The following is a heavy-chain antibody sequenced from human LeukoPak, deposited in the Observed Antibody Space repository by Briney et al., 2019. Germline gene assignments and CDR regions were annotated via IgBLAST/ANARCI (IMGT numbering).Heavy chain of an antibody. CDR1: GFTFSSYS. D-gene: IGHD3-10*01. CDR3: ARYQHVSGSYYNVGAFDI. V-gene: IGHV3-21*01. J-gene: IGHJ3*02. CDR2: ISSSGNYI. Sequence: PGGSLRLSCAASGFTFSSYSMNWVRLAPGKGLEWVSSISSSGNYIFYADSVKGRFTISRDNAKNSLYLQMNSLRAEDTAVYYCARYQHVSGSYYNVGAFDIWGQGTMVTVSS.